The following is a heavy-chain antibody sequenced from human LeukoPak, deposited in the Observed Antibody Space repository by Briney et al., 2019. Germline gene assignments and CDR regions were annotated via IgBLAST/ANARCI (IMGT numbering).Heavy chain of an antibody. CDR1: GFTFSNYW. CDR3: AREKGNYDGYYNYYMDV. J-gene: IGHJ6*03. CDR2: IKQDGSDK. D-gene: IGHD4-11*01. Sequence: PGGSLRLSCAASGFTFSNYWMNWVRQAPGKGLEWVANIKQDGSDKYYVDSVKGRFTISRDNAKNSLYLQMNSLRAEDTAVYYCAREKGNYDGYYNYYMDVRGKGTTVTVSS. V-gene: IGHV3-7*01.